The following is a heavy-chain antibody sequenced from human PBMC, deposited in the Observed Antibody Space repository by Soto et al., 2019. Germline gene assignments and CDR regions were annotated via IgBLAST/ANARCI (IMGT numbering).Heavy chain of an antibody. Sequence: QVQLVQSGAEVKTPGSSVKVSCTASGDTFNFYTLSWVRQAPGQGLEWMGRIIPMLGMSNYAQKFQGRVTMIAEKSTSTAYMGLSSLSSEDTALYYCATNYGSGSAHFDNWGQGTLVTVSS. CDR3: ATNYGSGSAHFDN. D-gene: IGHD3-10*01. CDR1: GDTFNFYT. J-gene: IGHJ4*02. CDR2: IIPMLGMS. V-gene: IGHV1-69*02.